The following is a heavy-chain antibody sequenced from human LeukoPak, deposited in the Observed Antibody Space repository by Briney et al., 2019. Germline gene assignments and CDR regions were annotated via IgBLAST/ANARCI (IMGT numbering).Heavy chain of an antibody. CDR1: GGSISSYY. D-gene: IGHD2-2*01. V-gene: IGHV4-59*08. CDR2: IYYSGST. Sequence: SETLSLTCTVSGGSISSYYWSWIRQPPGKGLEWIGYIYYSGSTNYNPSLKSRVTISVDTSKNQFSLKLSSVTAADTAVYYCARAGGYCSSTSCYVDAFDIWGQGTMVTVSS. J-gene: IGHJ3*02. CDR3: ARAGGYCSSTSCYVDAFDI.